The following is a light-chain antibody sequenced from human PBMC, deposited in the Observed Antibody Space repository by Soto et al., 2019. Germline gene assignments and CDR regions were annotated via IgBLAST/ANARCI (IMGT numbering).Light chain of an antibody. CDR3: CSYTISATLV. CDR2: EVR. Sequence: QSALTQPASVSGSPGQSITLSCSGSTNDIGGYNYVSWYQHHPGKGPKVIIYEVRNRPSGVSNRFSGSKSGNTASLTISGLQADDEADYYCCSYTISATLVFGGGTNVTVL. V-gene: IGLV2-14*01. J-gene: IGLJ3*02. CDR1: TNDIGGYNY.